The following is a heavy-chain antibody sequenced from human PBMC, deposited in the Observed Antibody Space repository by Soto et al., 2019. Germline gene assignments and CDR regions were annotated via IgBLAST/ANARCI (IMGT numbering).Heavy chain of an antibody. CDR2: MYYSGST. D-gene: IGHD4-17*01. Sequence: QVQLQESGPGLVKPSETLSLTCTVSGGSIINHYWSWIRQPPGKGLEWIGYMYYSGSTNYNPSLKSRVTISVDTSKNQFSLKLSSVTPADTAVYYCARDRGDYVSLDYYHGMDVW. V-gene: IGHV4-59*11. CDR1: GGSIINHY. CDR3: ARDRGDYVSLDYYHGMDV. J-gene: IGHJ6*01.